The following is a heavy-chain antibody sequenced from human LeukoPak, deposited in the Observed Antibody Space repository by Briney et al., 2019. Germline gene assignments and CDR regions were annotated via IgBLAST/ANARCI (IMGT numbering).Heavy chain of an antibody. CDR1: GFTLRNYW. Sequence: GGSLRLSCTASGFTLRNYWMHWVRQVPGKRLVWVSRISGDGSVTNYADSVQGRFTISRDNAKNILYLQINSLRSENTAVYYCARYSSSSGGAAYYLDYWGHGTLVTVSS. CDR3: ARYSSSSGGAAYYLDY. V-gene: IGHV3-74*01. CDR2: ISGDGSVT. D-gene: IGHD6-6*01. J-gene: IGHJ4*01.